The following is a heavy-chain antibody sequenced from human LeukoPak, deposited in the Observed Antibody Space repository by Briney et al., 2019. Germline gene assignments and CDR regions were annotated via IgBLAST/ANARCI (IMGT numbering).Heavy chain of an antibody. Sequence: SVKVSCKASGGTFTSYPTSWGRKAPGQGLNGRGGTIPIFGTANYAQKVQGRVTITADESTSTAYMELSSLRSEDTAVYYCARPHYYGSGSYYDFDYWGQGTLVTVSS. CDR1: GGTFTSYP. CDR3: ARPHYYGSGSYYDFDY. CDR2: TIPIFGTA. D-gene: IGHD3-10*01. J-gene: IGHJ4*02. V-gene: IGHV1-69*01.